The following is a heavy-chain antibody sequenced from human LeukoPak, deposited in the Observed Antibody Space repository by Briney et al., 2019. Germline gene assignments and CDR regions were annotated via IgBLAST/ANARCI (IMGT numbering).Heavy chain of an antibody. J-gene: IGHJ4*02. D-gene: IGHD1-26*01. CDR2: IYTSGST. CDR1: GGSFSGYY. V-gene: IGHV4-4*09. CDR3: ARHRSWDENFDY. Sequence: SETLSLTCAVYGGSFSGYYWSWIRQPPGKGLEWIGYIYTSGSTNYNPSLKSRVTISVDTSKNQFSLKLSSVTAADTAVYYCARHRSWDENFDYWGQGTLVTVSS.